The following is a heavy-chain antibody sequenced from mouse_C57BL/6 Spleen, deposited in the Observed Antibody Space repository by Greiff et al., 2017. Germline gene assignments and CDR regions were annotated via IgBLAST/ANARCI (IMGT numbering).Heavy chain of an antibody. CDR1: GYTFTDYY. J-gene: IGHJ4*01. CDR2: INPNNGGT. CDR3: ASPSYYSKYYAMDY. D-gene: IGHD2-5*01. V-gene: IGHV1-26*01. Sequence: EVQLQQSGPELVKPGASVKISCKASGYTFTDYYMNWVKQSHGKSLEWIGDINPNNGGTSYNQKFKGKATLTVDKSSSTAYMELRSLTSEDSAVYDCASPSYYSKYYAMDYWGQGTSVTVSS.